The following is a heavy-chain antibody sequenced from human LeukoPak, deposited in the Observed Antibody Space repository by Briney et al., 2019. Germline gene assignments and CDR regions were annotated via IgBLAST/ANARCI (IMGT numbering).Heavy chain of an antibody. CDR3: TRGGTYYDDSRDYGHWFDP. CDR2: IYPDDSDT. CDR1: GYSFTSYW. Sequence: GNSLNISCKGSGYSFTSYWLGWARQRPGKGLEWMGNIYPDDSDTRYSPSFQGQVTISADKSTGTAYLHWSSLKASDTAIYYCTRGGTYYDDSRDYGHWFDPWGQGTLVTVSS. J-gene: IGHJ5*02. V-gene: IGHV5-51*01. D-gene: IGHD3-22*01.